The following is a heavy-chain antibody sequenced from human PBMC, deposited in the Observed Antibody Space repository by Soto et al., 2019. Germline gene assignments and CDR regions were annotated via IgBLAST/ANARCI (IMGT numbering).Heavy chain of an antibody. D-gene: IGHD3-9*01. V-gene: IGHV2-5*02. CDR1: GFSLSTSGVG. CDR2: IYWDDSK. J-gene: IGHJ4*02. Sequence: QITLKESGPTLVRPTQTLTLTCAFSGFSLSTSGVGVGWIRQPPGKALEWLAVIYWDDSKHYSPSLRSRLTITKDTSKTQVVLTMTNIDPIDTGTYYCAHKGPEDWPLDYWGQGTLVTVSS. CDR3: AHKGPEDWPLDY.